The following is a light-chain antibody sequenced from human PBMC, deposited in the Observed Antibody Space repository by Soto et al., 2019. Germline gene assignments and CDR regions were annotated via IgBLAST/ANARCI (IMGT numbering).Light chain of an antibody. CDR2: SNN. J-gene: IGLJ3*02. V-gene: IGLV1-44*01. Sequence: QPVLTQPPSASGTPGQRVTISCSGSSSNIGSNTVNWYQQLPGTAPKLLIYSNNQRPSGVPDRFSGSKSGTSASLAISGLQSEDEADYYCAAWDYSLFWVFGGGTKLTVL. CDR3: AAWDYSLFWV. CDR1: SSNIGSNT.